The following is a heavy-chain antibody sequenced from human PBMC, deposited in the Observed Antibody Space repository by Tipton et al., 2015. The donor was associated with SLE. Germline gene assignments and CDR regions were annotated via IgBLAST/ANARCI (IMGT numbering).Heavy chain of an antibody. CDR2: IYYSGST. CDR1: GGSISSYY. J-gene: IGHJ2*01. Sequence: TLSLTCTVSGGSISSYYWSXXXQPPGKGLEWIGYIYYSGSTNYNPSLKSRVTISVDTSKNQFSLKLYSLTAADTAVYYCARTSWDANSSDWYFDLWGRGTLVTVSS. V-gene: IGHV4-59*12. CDR3: ARTSWDANSSDWYFDL. D-gene: IGHD6-6*01.